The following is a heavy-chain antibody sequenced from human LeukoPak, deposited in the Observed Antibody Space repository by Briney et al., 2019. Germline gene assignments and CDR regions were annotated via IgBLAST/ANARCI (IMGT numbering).Heavy chain of an antibody. V-gene: IGHV4-4*07. CDR2: IYTSGST. D-gene: IGHD3-22*01. J-gene: IGHJ5*02. Sequence: SETLSLTCTVSGVSISSYYWSWIRQPAGKGLEWIGRIYTSGSTNYNPSLKSRVTMSVDTSKNQFSLKLSSVTAADTAVYYCARTTYYYDSSGYYYPNWFDPWGQGTLVTVSS. CDR3: ARTTYYYDSSGYYYPNWFDP. CDR1: GVSISSYY.